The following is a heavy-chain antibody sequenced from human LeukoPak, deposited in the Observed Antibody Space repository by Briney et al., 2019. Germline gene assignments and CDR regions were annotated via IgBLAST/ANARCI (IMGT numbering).Heavy chain of an antibody. CDR3: ARSTATVTPVGDYYYYYYGMDV. CDR2: IKQDGSEK. Sequence: GGSLRLSCAASGFTFSSYWMSWVRQAPGKGLEWVANIKQDGSEKYCVDSVKGRFTISRDNAKNSLYLQMNSLRAEDTAVYYCARSTATVTPVGDYYYYYYGMDVWGQGTTVTVSS. D-gene: IGHD4-17*01. J-gene: IGHJ6*02. V-gene: IGHV3-7*01. CDR1: GFTFSSYW.